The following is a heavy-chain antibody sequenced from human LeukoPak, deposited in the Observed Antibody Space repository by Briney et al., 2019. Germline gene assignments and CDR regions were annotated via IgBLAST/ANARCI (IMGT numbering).Heavy chain of an antibody. V-gene: IGHV3-48*01. CDR1: GFTFSIYG. J-gene: IGHJ4*02. D-gene: IGHD3-16*02. CDR3: ASGYRSGPICA. Sequence: PGGSLRLSCAASGFTFSIYGISWVRQAPGKGLERVSYISSSGSNSYHADSVKGRFSISRDNSKNSLYLQMNSLRAEDTAMYFCASGYRSGPICAWGQGTLVSVSS. CDR2: ISSSGSNS.